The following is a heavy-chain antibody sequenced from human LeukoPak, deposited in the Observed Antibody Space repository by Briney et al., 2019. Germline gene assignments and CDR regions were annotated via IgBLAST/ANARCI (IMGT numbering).Heavy chain of an antibody. CDR1: GFTFSSYW. J-gene: IGHJ6*02. V-gene: IGHV3-7*01. D-gene: IGHD2-2*01. CDR2: IKQDGSEK. Sequence: GGSLRLSCAASGFTFSSYWMSWVRQAPGKGLEWVANIKQDGSEKYYVDSVKGRFTISRDNAKNSLYLQMNSLRAEDTAVYYCARDDPVYCSSTSCYGMDVWGQGTTVTVSS. CDR3: ARDDPVYCSSTSCYGMDV.